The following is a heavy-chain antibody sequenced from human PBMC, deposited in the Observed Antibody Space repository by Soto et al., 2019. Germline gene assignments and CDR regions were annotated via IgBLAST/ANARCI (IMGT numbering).Heavy chain of an antibody. CDR3: ASPLGYDSSAHSAFDI. V-gene: IGHV5-51*01. Sequence: PGESLKISCKRSGYSFTRYWIGWVRQMPGKGLAWMGIIYPGDSDTRYSPSFQGQVTISADKSISTAYLQWSSLKASDTAMYYCASPLGYDSSAHSAFDICGQGSMGT. D-gene: IGHD3-22*01. CDR1: GYSFTRYW. J-gene: IGHJ3*02. CDR2: IYPGDSDT.